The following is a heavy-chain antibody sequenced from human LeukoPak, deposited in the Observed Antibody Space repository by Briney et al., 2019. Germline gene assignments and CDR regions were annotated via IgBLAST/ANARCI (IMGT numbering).Heavy chain of an antibody. J-gene: IGHJ4*02. CDR1: GFTFSSYA. CDR2: ISSNGGST. Sequence: GGSLRLSCAASGFTFSSYAMHWVRQAPGKGLEYVSAISSNGGSTYYANSVKGRFTISRDNSKNTLYLQMGSLRAEDMAVYYCARGGVVVAATDLLDYWGQGTLVTVSS. D-gene: IGHD2-15*01. CDR3: ARGGVVVAATDLLDY. V-gene: IGHV3-64*01.